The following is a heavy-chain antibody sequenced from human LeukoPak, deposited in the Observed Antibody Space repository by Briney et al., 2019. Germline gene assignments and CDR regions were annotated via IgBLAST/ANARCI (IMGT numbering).Heavy chain of an antibody. V-gene: IGHV1-69*06. Sequence: SVKVTCKASVGTFSSYALSWVRLAPARGIEWMGRIIPIFDTSDYTQEFQGRVTFTVDKSTGTAFMELSSLRSDDTATYYCVLDYDTSGPQKTYFDFWGQGTLVTVSS. D-gene: IGHD3-22*01. J-gene: IGHJ4*02. CDR3: VLDYDTSGPQKTYFDF. CDR2: IIPIFDTS. CDR1: VGTFSSYA.